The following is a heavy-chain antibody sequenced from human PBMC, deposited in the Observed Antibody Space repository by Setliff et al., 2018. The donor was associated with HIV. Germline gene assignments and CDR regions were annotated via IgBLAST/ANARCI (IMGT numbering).Heavy chain of an antibody. CDR1: GGSLSGDY. Sequence: SETLSLTCPVSGGSLSGDYWSWIRQSPGKGLEWIGYIHTRGSINYIPSLKTRATVSLDTSKNQFFLSLTSVTAADTAIYYCVRHPREEPQRNYKFDSWGQGTLVTVSS. J-gene: IGHJ4*02. V-gene: IGHV4-4*09. CDR3: VRHPREEPQRNYKFDS. D-gene: IGHD1-7*01. CDR2: IHTRGSI.